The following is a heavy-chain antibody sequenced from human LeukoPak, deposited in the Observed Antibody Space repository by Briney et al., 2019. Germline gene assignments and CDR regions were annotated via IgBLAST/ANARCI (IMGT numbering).Heavy chain of an antibody. CDR2: INPSGGST. V-gene: IGHV1-46*01. CDR3: ARDPEAVAGGGSFDY. D-gene: IGHD6-19*01. J-gene: IGHJ4*02. CDR1: GYTFTSYY. Sequence: GASVKVSCKASGYTFTSYYMHWVRQAPGQGLEWMGIINPSGGSTSYAQKFQGRVTMTRDMSTSTVYMELSSLRSEDTAVYYCARDPEAVAGGGSFDYWGQGTLVTVSS.